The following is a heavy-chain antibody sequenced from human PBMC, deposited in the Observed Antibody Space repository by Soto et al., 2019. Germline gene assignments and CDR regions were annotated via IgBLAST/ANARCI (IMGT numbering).Heavy chain of an antibody. D-gene: IGHD3-10*01. J-gene: IGHJ1*01. Sequence: GGSLRLSCAASGFRFSDHYMTWIRQAPGKGLEWVSKISGDGTTIYYADSVKGRFTVSRDNAKNSVYLQMNSLRAEDTAVYYFTIDPYYYATVFWGQGTLATVSS. CDR3: TIDPYYYATVF. V-gene: IGHV3-11*01. CDR2: ISGDGTTI. CDR1: GFRFSDHY.